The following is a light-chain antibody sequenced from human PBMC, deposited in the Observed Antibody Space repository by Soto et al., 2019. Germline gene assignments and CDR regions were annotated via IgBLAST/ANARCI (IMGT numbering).Light chain of an antibody. J-gene: IGLJ1*01. CDR2: DVS. Sequence: QSVLTQPASVPGSPGQSITISCTGTSSDVGGYNYVSWYQQHPGKAPKLMIYDVSNRPPGVSNRFSGSKSGNTASLTISGLQAEDEADYYCSSYTSSLYVFGTGTKVTVL. CDR3: SSYTSSLYV. V-gene: IGLV2-14*01. CDR1: SSDVGGYNY.